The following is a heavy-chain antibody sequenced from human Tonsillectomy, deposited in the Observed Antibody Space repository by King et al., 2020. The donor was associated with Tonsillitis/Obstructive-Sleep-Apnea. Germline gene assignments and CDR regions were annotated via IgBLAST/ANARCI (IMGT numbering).Heavy chain of an antibody. V-gene: IGHV3-7*03. D-gene: IGHD3-10*01. CDR2: IKQDGSEK. J-gene: IGHJ2*01. CDR1: GFTFSNYW. Sequence: VQLVESGGGLVQPGGSLRLSCAASGFTFSNYWVYWVRQAPGKGLEWVANIKQDGSEKYYVDSVKGRFNISRYNAKNSLYLQMNSLRVEDTAVYYCATDKSGVWYFDLWGRGTLVTVSS. CDR3: ATDKSGVWYFDL.